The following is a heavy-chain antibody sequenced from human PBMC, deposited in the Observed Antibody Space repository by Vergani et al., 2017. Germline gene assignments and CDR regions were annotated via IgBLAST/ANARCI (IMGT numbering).Heavy chain of an antibody. D-gene: IGHD1-26*01. CDR2: INHSGST. V-gene: IGHV4-34*01. J-gene: IGHJ6*02. CDR1: GGSFSGYY. CDR3: ARVIRSITSGSYSYYYYYGMDV. Sequence: QVQLQQWGAGLLKPSETLSLTCAVYGGSFSGYYWSWIRQPTGKGLEWIGEINHSGSTNYNPSLKSRVTISVDTSKNQFSLKLSSVTAADTAVYYCARVIRSITSGSYSYYYYYGMDVWGQGTTVTVSS.